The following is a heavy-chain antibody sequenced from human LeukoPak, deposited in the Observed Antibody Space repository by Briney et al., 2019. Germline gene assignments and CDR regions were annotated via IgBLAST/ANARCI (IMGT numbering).Heavy chain of an antibody. CDR1: GFTFSNFW. Sequence: TGGSLRLSCEASGFTFSNFWMNWVRQAPGKGLEWVANIQRDGSHKNYVDSVKGRFTISRDNADNSLFLQMNSLRAEDTAVYYCARDGRGYGQTDYWAQGTLVTVSS. V-gene: IGHV3-7*01. J-gene: IGHJ4*02. D-gene: IGHD5-18*01. CDR2: IQRDGSHK. CDR3: ARDGRGYGQTDY.